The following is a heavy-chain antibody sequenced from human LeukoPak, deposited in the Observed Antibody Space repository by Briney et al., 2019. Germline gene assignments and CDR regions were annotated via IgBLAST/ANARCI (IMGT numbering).Heavy chain of an antibody. CDR2: MNPNSGNT. CDR1: GYTFTSYD. V-gene: IGHV1-8*01. Sequence: ASVKVSCKASGYTFTSYDINWVRQATGQGLEWMGWMNPNSGNTGYAQKFQGRVTMTRNTSMSTAYMELSSLRSEDTAVYCCARDPTKAAADDYWGQGTLVTVSS. D-gene: IGHD6-13*01. J-gene: IGHJ4*02. CDR3: ARDPTKAAADDY.